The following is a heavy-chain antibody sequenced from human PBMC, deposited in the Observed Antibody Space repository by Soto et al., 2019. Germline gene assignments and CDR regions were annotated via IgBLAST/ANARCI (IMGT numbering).Heavy chain of an antibody. CDR2: ISGSGGST. J-gene: IGHJ6*02. Sequence: GGSLRLSCAASGFTFSSYAMSWVRQAPGKGLEWVSAISGSGGSTYYADSVKGRFTISRDNSKNTLYLQMNSLRAEDTAVYYFAKESAMVRDPYYYDSSMDVRGQGTTVTVSS. CDR3: AKESAMVRDPYYYDSSMDV. D-gene: IGHD3-10*01. CDR1: GFTFSSYA. V-gene: IGHV3-23*01.